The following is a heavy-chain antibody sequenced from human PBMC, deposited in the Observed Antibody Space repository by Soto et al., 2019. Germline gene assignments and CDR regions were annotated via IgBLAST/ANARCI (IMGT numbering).Heavy chain of an antibody. D-gene: IGHD5-18*01. Sequence: SETLSLTCTVSGGSVSSYYWSWIRQSPGKGLEWIGYISNSGSTGYNPSLKTRLSMSVDRSKNQFTLRLTSVTAADTAVYFCATESGSTYGYFDYWGQGTQVTV. CDR2: ISNSGST. V-gene: IGHV4-4*09. CDR3: ATESGSTYGYFDY. J-gene: IGHJ4*02. CDR1: GGSVSSYY.